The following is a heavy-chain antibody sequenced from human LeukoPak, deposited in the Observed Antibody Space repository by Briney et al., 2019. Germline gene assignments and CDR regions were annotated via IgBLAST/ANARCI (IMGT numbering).Heavy chain of an antibody. Sequence: GGSLRLSCAASGFTFGSYAMHWVRQAPGKGLEWVAFIAYDGSTEYYADSVKGRFTISRDNSKNTLYLQMNSLRVEDTAMYYCARDSSGYQWGQGTLVTVSS. CDR2: IAYDGSTE. CDR1: GFTFGSYA. V-gene: IGHV3-30*07. CDR3: ARDSSGYQ. D-gene: IGHD3-22*01. J-gene: IGHJ4*02.